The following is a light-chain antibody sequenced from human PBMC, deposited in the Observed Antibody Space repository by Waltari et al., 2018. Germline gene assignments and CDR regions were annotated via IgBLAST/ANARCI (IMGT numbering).Light chain of an antibody. J-gene: IGLJ2*01. Sequence: SYELTQPPSVSVSPGQTASIPCSGDKLGDKYACWYQQKPGQSPVLVISHDSKRPSGIPVRFSGSNSGNTATLTIRGTQAMDEADYYCQAWDSSTGVFGGGTKLTVL. CDR1: KLGDKY. CDR2: HDS. CDR3: QAWDSSTGV. V-gene: IGLV3-1*01.